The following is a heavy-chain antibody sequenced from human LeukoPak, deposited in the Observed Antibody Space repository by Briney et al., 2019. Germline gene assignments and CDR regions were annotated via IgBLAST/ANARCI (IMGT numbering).Heavy chain of an antibody. V-gene: IGHV3-23*01. CDR3: AKWGVDTIFGVVIMWGYYYYYGMDV. D-gene: IGHD3-3*01. J-gene: IGHJ6*02. CDR2: MSGSGGST. CDR1: GFTFSSYA. Sequence: GGSLRLSCAASGFTFSSYAMSWVRQAAGKGLEWVSAMSGSGGSTYYADSVKGRFTISRDNSKNTLYLQMNILRAEDTAVYYCAKWGVDTIFGVVIMWGYYYYYGMDVWGQGTTVTVSS.